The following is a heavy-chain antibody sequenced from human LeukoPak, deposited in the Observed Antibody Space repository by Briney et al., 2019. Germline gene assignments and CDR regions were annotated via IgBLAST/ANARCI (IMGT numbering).Heavy chain of an antibody. Sequence: GGSLRLSCAASGFTFSSYEMNWVRQAPGKGLEWVSYISSSGSTIYYADSVKGRFTISRDNAKNSLYLQMNSLRAEDTAVYYCARDRITMVRGDPYYYYGMDVWGKGTTVTVSS. D-gene: IGHD3-10*01. CDR2: ISSSGSTI. V-gene: IGHV3-48*03. J-gene: IGHJ6*04. CDR1: GFTFSSYE. CDR3: ARDRITMVRGDPYYYYGMDV.